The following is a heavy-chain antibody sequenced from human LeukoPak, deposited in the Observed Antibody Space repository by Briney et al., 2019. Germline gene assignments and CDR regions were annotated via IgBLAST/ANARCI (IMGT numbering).Heavy chain of an antibody. Sequence: GGSLRLSCAASGFTVSSNYMSWVRQAPGKGLEWVSVIYSGGSTYYADSVKGRFTISRDNSKNTLYLQMNSLRAEDTAVYYCARDRGRRIAAAEWFDPWGQGTLVTVSS. J-gene: IGHJ5*02. D-gene: IGHD6-13*01. V-gene: IGHV3-66*01. CDR3: ARDRGRRIAAAEWFDP. CDR1: GFTVSSNY. CDR2: IYSGGST.